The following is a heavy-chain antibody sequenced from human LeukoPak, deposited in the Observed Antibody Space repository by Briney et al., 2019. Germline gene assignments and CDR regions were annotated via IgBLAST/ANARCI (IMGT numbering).Heavy chain of an antibody. CDR3: ARSGGSSLGAFDI. Sequence: PGGSLRLSCAASGFTVSSNYMSWVRQAPGKGLEWVSVIYSGGSTYYADPVKGRFTISRHNSKNTLYLQMNSLRAEDTAVYYCARSGGSSLGAFDIWGQGTMVTVSS. CDR1: GFTVSSNY. J-gene: IGHJ3*02. D-gene: IGHD2-15*01. CDR2: IYSGGST. V-gene: IGHV3-53*04.